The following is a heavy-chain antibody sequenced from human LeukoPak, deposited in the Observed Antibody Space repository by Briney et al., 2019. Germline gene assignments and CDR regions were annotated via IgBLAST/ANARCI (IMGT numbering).Heavy chain of an antibody. Sequence: SETLSLTCTVSGYSISSGYYWGWIRQPPGKGLEWIGSIYHGGSTYYNPSLKSRVTISVDTSKNQFSLKLSSVTAADTAVYYCASYTDAFDIWGQGTMVTVSS. CDR1: GYSISSGYY. D-gene: IGHD3-16*01. J-gene: IGHJ3*02. CDR3: ASYTDAFDI. V-gene: IGHV4-38-2*02. CDR2: IYHGGST.